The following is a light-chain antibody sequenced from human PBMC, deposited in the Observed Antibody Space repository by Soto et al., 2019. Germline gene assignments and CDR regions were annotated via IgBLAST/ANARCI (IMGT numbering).Light chain of an antibody. CDR1: QSLLHSNSYNY. V-gene: IGKV2-28*01. CDR3: MQALQTPLT. J-gene: IGKJ4*01. Sequence: DIVMTQSPLSLPVTPGEPASISCRSSQSLLHSNSYNYLDWYLQKPGQSPQLLIYLGSNRASGVPDRFSGSGSGTDFTLKISRVEAEDVGVYYCMQALQTPLTFGGGTKVRSN. CDR2: LGS.